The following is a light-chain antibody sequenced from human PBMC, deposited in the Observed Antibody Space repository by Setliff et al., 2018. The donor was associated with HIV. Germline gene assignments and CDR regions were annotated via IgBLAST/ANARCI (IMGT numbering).Light chain of an antibody. J-gene: IGLJ1*01. Sequence: QSVLTQPASVSGSPGQSITMFCTGNSSDIGTYDLVSWYQQHPGKAPQLTIFEVNKRPSGVSSRFSGFKTGYTASLTISGLQPEDEADYYCSSYAGSSSFEVFGTGTKVTVL. CDR3: SSYAGSSSFEV. V-gene: IGLV2-23*02. CDR1: SSDIGTYDL. CDR2: EVN.